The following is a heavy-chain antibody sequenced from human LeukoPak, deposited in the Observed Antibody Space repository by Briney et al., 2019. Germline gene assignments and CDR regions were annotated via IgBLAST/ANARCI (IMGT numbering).Heavy chain of an antibody. D-gene: IGHD3-3*01. CDR2: VSGSGAHT. CDR3: AKGDFWSGYQLSATHY. CDR1: GFTFSSYA. J-gene: IGHJ4*02. V-gene: IGHV3-23*01. Sequence: GGSLRLSCAASGFTFSSYAMTWVRQAPGKGLQWVSAVSGSGAHTYYADSVKGRFTISRDNSKNTLYLQMNSLRAEDTAVYYCAKGDFWSGYQLSATHYWGQGTLVTVSS.